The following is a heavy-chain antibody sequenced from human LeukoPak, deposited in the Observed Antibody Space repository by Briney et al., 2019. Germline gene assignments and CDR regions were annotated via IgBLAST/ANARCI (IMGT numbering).Heavy chain of an antibody. CDR2: ISGSGSTI. CDR3: ARNIVPAAVNYYYYGMDV. J-gene: IGHJ6*04. CDR1: GFTFSSYE. D-gene: IGHD2-2*01. Sequence: PGGSLRLSCAASGFTFSSYEMNWVRQAPGKGLEWVSHISGSGSTIYYADCVKGRFTISRDNAKNSLYLQMNSLRAEDTAVYYCARNIVPAAVNYYYYGMDVWGKGTTVTVSS. V-gene: IGHV3-48*03.